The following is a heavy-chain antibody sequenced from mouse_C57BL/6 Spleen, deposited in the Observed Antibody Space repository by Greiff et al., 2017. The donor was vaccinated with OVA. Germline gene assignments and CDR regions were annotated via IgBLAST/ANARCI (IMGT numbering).Heavy chain of an antibody. CDR1: GYTFTSYW. D-gene: IGHD2-5*01. V-gene: IGHV1-69*01. CDR3: ARKHSNYAWFAY. Sequence: QVQLQQPGAELVMPGASVKLSCKASGYTFTSYWMHWVKQRPGQGLEWIGEIDPSDSYTNYNQKFKGKSTLTVDKSSSTAYMQRSSLTSEDSAVYYCARKHSNYAWFAYWGQGTLVTVSA. CDR2: IDPSDSYT. J-gene: IGHJ3*01.